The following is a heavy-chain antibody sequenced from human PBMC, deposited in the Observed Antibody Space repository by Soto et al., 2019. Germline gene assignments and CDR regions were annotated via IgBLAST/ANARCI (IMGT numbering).Heavy chain of an antibody. CDR2: IYYTGST. J-gene: IGHJ4*02. V-gene: IGHV4-59*01. Sequence: KTSETLSLTCTVSGSSLSNYYWIWIRQPPGKGLEWIAYIYYTGSTNYNPSLKSRVTISIDTSKSQFSLKLSSVTAADTAVYYCARCSTHYYYDSSGYFIEYWGQGNLVIVSS. CDR1: GSSLSNYY. D-gene: IGHD3-22*01. CDR3: ARCSTHYYYDSSGYFIEY.